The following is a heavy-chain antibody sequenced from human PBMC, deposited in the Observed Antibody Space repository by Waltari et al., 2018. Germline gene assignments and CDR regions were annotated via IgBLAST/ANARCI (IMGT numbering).Heavy chain of an antibody. Sequence: EVQLLESGGDLVQPGGSLRLSCTASGFTFASYSLNWVRQPPGKGLEWVSGICGTGGCTYYADSVKGRFTISRDNSKNTLYLQMSSLRAEDTAMYYCAKTPAMTTVTLFDYWGQGTLVTVSS. J-gene: IGHJ4*02. CDR3: AKTPAMTTVTLFDY. D-gene: IGHD4-17*01. V-gene: IGHV3-23*01. CDR2: ICGTGGCT. CDR1: GFTFASYS.